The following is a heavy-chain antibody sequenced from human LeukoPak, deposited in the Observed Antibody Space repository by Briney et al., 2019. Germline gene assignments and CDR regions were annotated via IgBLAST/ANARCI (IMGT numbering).Heavy chain of an antibody. CDR1: GGSMNTDY. J-gene: IGHJ4*02. D-gene: IGHD1-26*01. CDR2: VYTSGYT. Sequence: SETLSLTCSVSGGSMNTDYGTWLRQPAGKGLEWIGRVYTSGYTKYNPSLQSRVTMSVDTSKKQLSLMLTSLTAADTAVYYCARETLVGTTNYFDYWGQGALVTVSS. V-gene: IGHV4-4*07. CDR3: ARETLVGTTNYFDY.